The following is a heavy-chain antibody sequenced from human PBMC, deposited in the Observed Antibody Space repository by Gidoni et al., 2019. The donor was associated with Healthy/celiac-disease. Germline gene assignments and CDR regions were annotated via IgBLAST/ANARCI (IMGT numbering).Heavy chain of an antibody. Sequence: QVQLVESGGGVVQPGRSLILSCAASGFTFSSSGMHWVRQAPGKGLGWVAVIWYDGSNKYYADSVKGRFTSSRDNSKNTLYLQMNSLRAEDTAVYYCARDNIVVVPAAIYYYGMDVWGQGTTVTVSS. J-gene: IGHJ6*02. V-gene: IGHV3-33*01. CDR2: IWYDGSNK. CDR3: ARDNIVVVPAAIYYYGMDV. D-gene: IGHD2-2*01. CDR1: GFTFSSSG.